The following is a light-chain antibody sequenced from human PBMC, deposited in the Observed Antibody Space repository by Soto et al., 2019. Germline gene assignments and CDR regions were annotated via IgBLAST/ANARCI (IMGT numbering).Light chain of an antibody. CDR1: ETIHSW. V-gene: IGKV1-5*01. J-gene: IGKJ4*01. Sequence: GARVTITCRASETIHSWLAWYQQKPGKAPNLLIFDASTLLSGVPSRFSASGSGTEFTLTISSLQPNDFATYSCQQLNSYPLTFGGGTKV. CDR3: QQLNSYPLT. CDR2: DAS.